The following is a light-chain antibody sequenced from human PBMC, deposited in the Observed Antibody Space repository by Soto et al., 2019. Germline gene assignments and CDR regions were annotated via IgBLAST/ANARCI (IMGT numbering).Light chain of an antibody. CDR1: QSVSNY. CDR3: QQRSNWPPWT. CDR2: DAS. J-gene: IGKJ1*01. Sequence: EIVLTQSPVTLSLSPGERATLSCRASQSVSNYLAWYQQKPGQAPRLLIYDASNRATGIPARFSGSGSGTDFTLTISSLEPEDFAVYYCQQRSNWPPWTFGQGTKADIK. V-gene: IGKV3-11*01.